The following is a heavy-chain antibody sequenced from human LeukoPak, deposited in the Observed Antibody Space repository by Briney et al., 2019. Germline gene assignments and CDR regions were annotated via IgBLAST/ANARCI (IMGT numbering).Heavy chain of an antibody. Sequence: ASVKVSCKASGYTFTDYYMHWVRQAPGQGLEWMGWSGPYNGNTNYAQKFQDRITMTTDTSTSTAYMELRSLRSDDTAMYYCARRAPGKLAADYWGQGTLVTVSS. CDR1: GYTFTDYY. J-gene: IGHJ4*02. CDR2: SGPYNGNT. CDR3: ARRAPGKLAADY. V-gene: IGHV1-18*04. D-gene: IGHD1-1*01.